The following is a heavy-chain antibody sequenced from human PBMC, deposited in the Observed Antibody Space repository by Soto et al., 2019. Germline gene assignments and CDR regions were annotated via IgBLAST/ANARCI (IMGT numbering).Heavy chain of an antibody. CDR1: GYTFTSYG. D-gene: IGHD3-10*01. Sequence: QVNLVQSGAEVRKPGASVKVSCKGSGYTFTSYGIAWVRQAPGQGLEWMGWISAHNDNTNYAQKVQGRVTVTRDTSPSTAYMELRTLRSADTAVYYCARGRYGAYWGQGALVTVSS. CDR2: ISAHNDNT. J-gene: IGHJ4*02. V-gene: IGHV1-18*01. CDR3: ARGRYGAY.